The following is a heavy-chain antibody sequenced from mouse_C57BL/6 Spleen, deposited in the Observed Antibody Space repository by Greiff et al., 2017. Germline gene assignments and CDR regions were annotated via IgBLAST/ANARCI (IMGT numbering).Heavy chain of an antibody. J-gene: IGHJ2*01. D-gene: IGHD1-1*01. CDR1: GYTFTSYW. Sequence: VQLQQPGAELVKPGASVKMSCKASGYTFTSYWITWVKQRPGQGLEWIGDIYPGSGSTNYNEKFKSKATLTVDTSSSTAYMQRSSLTSEDSAVYYCAREVYYYGSSRRNYFDYWGQGTTLTVSS. CDR3: AREVYYYGSSRRNYFDY. V-gene: IGHV1-55*01. CDR2: IYPGSGST.